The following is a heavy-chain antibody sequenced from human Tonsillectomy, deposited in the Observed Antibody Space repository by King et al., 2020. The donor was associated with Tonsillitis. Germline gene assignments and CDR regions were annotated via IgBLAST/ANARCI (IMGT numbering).Heavy chain of an antibody. D-gene: IGHD3-22*01. Sequence: QVQLVESGGGVVQPGRSLRLSCAASGFTFSNYGMHWVRQAPGKGLEWVAVISYGGSTKYYGDSVKGRFTISRDNSKNTLYLQMNSLRAEDTAVYYCAKSYDSIGYSRSVDYWGQGTLVTVSS. CDR1: GFTFSNYG. CDR2: ISYGGSTK. CDR3: AKSYDSIGYSRSVDY. V-gene: IGHV3-30*18. J-gene: IGHJ4*02.